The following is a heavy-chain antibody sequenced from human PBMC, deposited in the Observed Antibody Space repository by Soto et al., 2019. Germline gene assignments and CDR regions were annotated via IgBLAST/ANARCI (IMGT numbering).Heavy chain of an antibody. CDR1: GGSVSSGSYY. Sequence: SETLSLTCTVSGGSVSSGSYYWSWIRQPPGKGLEWIGYIYYSGSTNYNPSLKSRVTISVDTSKNQFSLKLSSVTAADTAVYYCASGPPPRPASIFGVASRTYYFDYWGQGTLVTVSS. J-gene: IGHJ4*02. D-gene: IGHD3-3*01. V-gene: IGHV4-61*01. CDR2: IYYSGST. CDR3: ASGPPPRPASIFGVASRTYYFDY.